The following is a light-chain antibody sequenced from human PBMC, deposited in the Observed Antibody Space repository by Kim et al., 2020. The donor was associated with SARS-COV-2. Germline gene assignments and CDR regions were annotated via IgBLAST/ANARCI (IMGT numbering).Light chain of an antibody. V-gene: IGLV3-1*01. J-gene: IGLJ3*02. CDR1: KLGDKY. CDR3: QAWDSSTVV. Sequence: VSPGQTASITCSGDKLGDKYACWYQQKPGQSPVLVIYHDSKRPSGIPERFSGCNSGNTATLTISGTQAMDEADYYCQAWDSSTVVFGGGTQLTVL. CDR2: HDS.